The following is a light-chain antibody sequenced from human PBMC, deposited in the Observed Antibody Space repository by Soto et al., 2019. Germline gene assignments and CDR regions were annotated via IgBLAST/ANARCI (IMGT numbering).Light chain of an antibody. J-gene: IGKJ5*01. V-gene: IGKV3-11*01. CDR1: QSISRY. CDR2: DAS. Sequence: EILLTQYPATLSVSPGERATLSCSASQSISRYLAWYQQKPGQAPRLLIYDASNRATGIPARFSGSGSGTDFTLTISSLEPEDFAVYYCQQRSNWPPITFGQGTRLEIK. CDR3: QQRSNWPPIT.